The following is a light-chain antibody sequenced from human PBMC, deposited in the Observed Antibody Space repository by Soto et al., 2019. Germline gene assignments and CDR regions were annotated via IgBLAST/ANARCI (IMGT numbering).Light chain of an antibody. CDR3: KQSYSTPRT. CDR2: AAS. CDR1: QSISTY. Sequence: DIQMTQSPSSLSASVGDRVTITCRASQSISTYLNWYQQKVGKAPKLLIYAASSLQRGVPSRFSGSGSGTHFTLPISSLQPEDFATYYCKQSYSTPRTFGQGTKLEIK. J-gene: IGKJ2*02. V-gene: IGKV1-39*01.